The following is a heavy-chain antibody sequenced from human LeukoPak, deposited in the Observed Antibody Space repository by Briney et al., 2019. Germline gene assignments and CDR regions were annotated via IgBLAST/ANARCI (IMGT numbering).Heavy chain of an antibody. CDR2: IYYSGST. CDR3: ARADDIAFDI. Sequence: PSETLSLTCTVSGGSISSYYWSWIRQPPGKGLEWIGYIYYSGSTNYNPSLKSRVTISVDTSKNQFSLKVSSVTAADTAVYYCARADDIAFDIWGQGTMITVSS. CDR1: GGSISSYY. J-gene: IGHJ3*02. V-gene: IGHV4-59*01. D-gene: IGHD3-22*01.